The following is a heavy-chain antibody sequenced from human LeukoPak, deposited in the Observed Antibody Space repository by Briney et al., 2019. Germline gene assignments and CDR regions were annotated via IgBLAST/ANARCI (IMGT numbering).Heavy chain of an antibody. CDR2: IYYSGST. Sequence: NPSETLSLTCTVSGGSISSSSYYWGWIRQPPGKGLEWIGSIYYSGSTNYNPSLKSRVTISVDTSKNQFSLKLSSVTAADTAVYYCAASLQQPNYFDYWGQGTLVTVSS. CDR3: AASLQQPNYFDY. V-gene: IGHV4-39*07. D-gene: IGHD6-13*01. CDR1: GGSISSSSYY. J-gene: IGHJ4*02.